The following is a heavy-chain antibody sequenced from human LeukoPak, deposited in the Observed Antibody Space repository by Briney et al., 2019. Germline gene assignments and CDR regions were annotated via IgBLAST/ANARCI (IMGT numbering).Heavy chain of an antibody. Sequence: PGGSLRLSCAASGFTFSSNGMHWVRQAPGKGLEWVAVIWFDGSKKYYADSVKGRFTISRDNSKNTLYMQMDSLRADDTAVYYCARMSGSHLDYWGQGTLATVSS. J-gene: IGHJ4*02. V-gene: IGHV3-33*01. CDR1: GFTFSSNG. D-gene: IGHD1-26*01. CDR2: IWFDGSKK. CDR3: ARMSGSHLDY.